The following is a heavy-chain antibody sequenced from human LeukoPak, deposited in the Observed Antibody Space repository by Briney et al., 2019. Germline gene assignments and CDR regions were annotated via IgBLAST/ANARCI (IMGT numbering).Heavy chain of an antibody. D-gene: IGHD3-10*01. Sequence: GGSLRLSCAASEFIFSTYTMHWVRQVPGKGLEWVAFIRYDGSNKKYTDSVKGRFTISRDNSKDTLYLQMNSLRTEDTAMYYCAKDGYLMVRDVIYYFDYWGQGTLVTVSS. CDR3: AKDGYLMVRDVIYYFDY. J-gene: IGHJ4*02. CDR2: IRYDGSNK. CDR1: EFIFSTYT. V-gene: IGHV3-30*02.